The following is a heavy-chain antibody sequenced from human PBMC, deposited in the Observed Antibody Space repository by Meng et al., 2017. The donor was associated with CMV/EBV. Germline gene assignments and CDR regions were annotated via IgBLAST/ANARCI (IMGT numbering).Heavy chain of an antibody. CDR3: ARDLYDFWSGYYTYEIIY. J-gene: IGHJ4*02. D-gene: IGHD3-3*01. V-gene: IGHV3-30-3*01. Sequence: GESLKISCAASGFTFSSYAMHWVRQAPGKGLEWVAVISYDGSNKSYADSVKGRFTISRDNAKNSLYLQMNSLRAEDTAVYYCARDLYDFWSGYYTYEIIYWGQGTLVTVSS. CDR2: ISYDGSNK. CDR1: GFTFSSYA.